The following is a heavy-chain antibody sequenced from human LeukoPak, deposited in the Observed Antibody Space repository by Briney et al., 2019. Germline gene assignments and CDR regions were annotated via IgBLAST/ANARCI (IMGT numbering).Heavy chain of an antibody. CDR2: IYTSGST. J-gene: IGHJ4*02. CDR3: ARGDCSGGSCYGSVY. Sequence: PSETLSLTCTVSGGSISSYYLSWIRQPAGKGLEWIGRIYTSGSTNYNPSLKSRVTMSLDTSKNQFSLKLSYVTAADTAVYYCARGDCSGGSCYGSVYWGQGILVTVSS. D-gene: IGHD2-15*01. CDR1: GGSISSYY. V-gene: IGHV4-4*07.